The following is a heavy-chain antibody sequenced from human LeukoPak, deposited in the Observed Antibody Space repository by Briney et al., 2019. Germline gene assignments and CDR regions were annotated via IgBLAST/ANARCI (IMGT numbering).Heavy chain of an antibody. J-gene: IGHJ4*02. CDR1: GYTFTSYG. CDR3: ARDKWGNGFGYCSSTSCHGPFDY. Sequence: GASVKVSCKASGYTFTSYGISWVRQAPGQGLEWMGWISAYNGNTNYAQKLQGRVTMNTDTSTSTAYMELRSLRSEDTAVYYCARDKWGNGFGYCSSTSCHGPFDYWGQGTLVTVSS. CDR2: ISAYNGNT. D-gene: IGHD2-2*03. V-gene: IGHV1-18*01.